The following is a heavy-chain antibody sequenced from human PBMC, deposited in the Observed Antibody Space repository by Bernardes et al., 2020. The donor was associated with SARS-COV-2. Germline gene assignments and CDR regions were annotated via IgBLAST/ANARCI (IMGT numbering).Heavy chain of an antibody. Sequence: GGSLRLSCAASGFTFSSYAMSWVRQAPGKGLEWVSAISGSGGSTYYADSVKGRFTISRDNSKNTLYLQMNSLRAEDTAVYYCAKSPRITMVRGVLRQFHYGMTSGAKGPRSPSP. J-gene: IGHJ6*02. D-gene: IGHD3-10*01. V-gene: IGHV3-23*01. CDR3: AKSPRITMVRGVLRQFHYGMTS. CDR2: ISGSGGST. CDR1: GFTFSSYA.